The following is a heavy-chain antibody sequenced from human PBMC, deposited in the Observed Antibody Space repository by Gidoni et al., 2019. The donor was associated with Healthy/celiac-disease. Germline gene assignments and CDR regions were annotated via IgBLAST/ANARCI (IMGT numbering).Heavy chain of an antibody. CDR1: GFTFSRYS. V-gene: IGHV3-48*02. CDR3: AGACSGGSCYYGMDV. CDR2: ISSSSSTI. J-gene: IGHJ6*02. D-gene: IGHD2-15*01. Sequence: PLVESGGGLLQPGGSLRLSCAASGFTFSRYSMNWVRQAPGKGLEWVSYISSSSSTIYYADSVKGRFTISRDNAKNSLYLQMNSLRDEDTAVYYCAGACSGGSCYYGMDVWGQGTTVTVSS.